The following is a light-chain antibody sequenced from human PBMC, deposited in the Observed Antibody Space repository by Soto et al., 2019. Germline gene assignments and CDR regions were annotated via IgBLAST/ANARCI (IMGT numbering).Light chain of an antibody. J-gene: IGLJ2*01. CDR2: EVS. V-gene: IGLV2-14*01. CDR3: SSYTSSSTLV. Sequence: VLTQPASVSGSPGQSITISCTGTSSDVGGYSYVSWYQQHPGKAPKLMIYEVSNRPSGVSNRFSGSKSGNTASLTISGLQPEDEADYYCSSYTSSSTLVFGGGTK. CDR1: SSDVGGYSY.